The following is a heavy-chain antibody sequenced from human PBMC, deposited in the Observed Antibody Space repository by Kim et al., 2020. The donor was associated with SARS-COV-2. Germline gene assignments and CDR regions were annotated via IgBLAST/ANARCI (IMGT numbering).Heavy chain of an antibody. CDR2: IIPFFGTS. J-gene: IGHJ4*02. D-gene: IGHD2-15*01. V-gene: IGHV1-69*13. CDR3: TPALTGYFNH. CDR1: GDTFSNYA. Sequence: SVKVSCKPSGDTFSNYAFNWVRQAPGQGLEWMGGIIPFFGTSNYAQKFQGRVTITADESTSTVYMELSSLSSEDTAVYYCTPALTGYFNHWGQGTAVTV.